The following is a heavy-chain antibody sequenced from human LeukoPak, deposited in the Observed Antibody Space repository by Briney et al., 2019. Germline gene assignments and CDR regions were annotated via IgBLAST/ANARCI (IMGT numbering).Heavy chain of an antibody. CDR3: ARADFADNSDY. D-gene: IGHD3/OR15-3a*01. Sequence: SQTLSLTCTVSGGSISSGSYYWSWIRQPAGKGLEWIGRIYTSGSTNYNPSLKSRVTISVDTSKNQFSLKLSSVTAADTAVYYCARADFADNSDYWGQGTLVTVSS. CDR2: IYTSGST. CDR1: GGSISSGSYY. J-gene: IGHJ4*02. V-gene: IGHV4-61*02.